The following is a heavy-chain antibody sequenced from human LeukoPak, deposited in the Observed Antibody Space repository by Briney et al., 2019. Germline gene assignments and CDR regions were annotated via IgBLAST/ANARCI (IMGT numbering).Heavy chain of an antibody. CDR2: IYCSGST. D-gene: IGHD5-18*01. CDR3: TREDTAINY. Sequence: SETLSLTCTVSGGSLSSGGYYWSWIRQHPGKGLEWIGYIYCSGSTYYNPSLKSRVTISVDTSKNQFSLKLSSGTAADTALYRGTREDTAINYWGQGTLVTVSS. CDR1: GGSLSSGGYY. V-gene: IGHV4-31*03. J-gene: IGHJ4*02.